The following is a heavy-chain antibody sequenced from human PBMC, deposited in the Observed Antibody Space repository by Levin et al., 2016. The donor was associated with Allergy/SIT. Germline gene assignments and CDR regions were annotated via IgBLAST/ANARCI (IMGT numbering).Heavy chain of an antibody. D-gene: IGHD3-3*01. CDR1: GYTFTSYY. Sequence: ASVKVSCKASGYTFTSYYMHWVRQAPGQGLEWIGMINPSGGSTTYAQKFQGRVTMTRDTSTSTVYMELSSLGSEDTAVYHCARSEGYYYYMDVWGKGTTVTVSS. CDR2: INPSGGST. J-gene: IGHJ6*03. CDR3: ARSEGYYYYMDV. V-gene: IGHV1-46*01.